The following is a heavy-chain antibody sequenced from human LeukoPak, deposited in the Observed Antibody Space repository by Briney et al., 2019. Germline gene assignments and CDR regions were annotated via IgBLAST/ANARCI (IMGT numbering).Heavy chain of an antibody. D-gene: IGHD2-15*01. CDR1: GFTFSSYW. Sequence: PGGSLRLSCAASGFTFSSYWMSWVRQAPGKGLEWVANIKQDGSGKYYVDSVKGRFTISRDNAKNSLSLQMNSLRAEDTAVYYCARPGYCSGGSCYVAFDIWGQGTMVTVSS. V-gene: IGHV3-7*01. CDR2: IKQDGSGK. CDR3: ARPGYCSGGSCYVAFDI. J-gene: IGHJ3*02.